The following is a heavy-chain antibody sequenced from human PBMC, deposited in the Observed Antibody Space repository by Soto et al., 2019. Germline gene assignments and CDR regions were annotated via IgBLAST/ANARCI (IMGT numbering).Heavy chain of an antibody. V-gene: IGHV4-39*01. CDR3: ASQGGGYSGYDYGDYGMDV. CDR2: IYYSGST. CDR1: GGSISSSSYY. J-gene: IGHJ6*02. Sequence: SETLSLTCTVSGGSISSSSYYWGWIRQPPGKGLEWIGSIYYSGSTYYNPSLKSRVTISVGTSKNQFSLKLSSVTAADTAVYYCASQGGGYSGYDYGDYGMDVWGQGTTVTVSS. D-gene: IGHD5-12*01.